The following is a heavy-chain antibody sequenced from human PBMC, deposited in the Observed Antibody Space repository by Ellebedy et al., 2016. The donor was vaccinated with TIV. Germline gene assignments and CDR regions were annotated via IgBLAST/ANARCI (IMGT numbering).Heavy chain of an antibody. D-gene: IGHD2-2*01. CDR3: AKDRAMDYYMDV. Sequence: GGSLRLXXAASGFTFSSYAMSWVRQAPGKGLEWVSAISGSGGSTYYADSVKGRFTISRDNSKNTLYLQMNSLRAEDTALYYCAKDRAMDYYMDVWGKGTTVTVSS. V-gene: IGHV3-23*01. CDR2: ISGSGGST. CDR1: GFTFSSYA. J-gene: IGHJ6*03.